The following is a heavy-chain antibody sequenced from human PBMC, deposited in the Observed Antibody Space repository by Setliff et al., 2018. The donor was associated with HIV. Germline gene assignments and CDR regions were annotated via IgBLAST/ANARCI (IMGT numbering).Heavy chain of an antibody. D-gene: IGHD3-3*01. CDR3: AKVVVRSRFLEWSPSRDYSYYYMDV. Sequence: SETLSLTCTVSGGSISSGNYYWSWIRQPAGKGLEWIGRIYSSGITNYNPSLKSRVTISEDTSKNQFSLKLSSVTAADTAVYYCAKVVVRSRFLEWSPSRDYSYYYMDVWGKGTTVTVSS. V-gene: IGHV4-61*02. CDR2: IYSSGIT. J-gene: IGHJ6*03. CDR1: GGSISSGNYY.